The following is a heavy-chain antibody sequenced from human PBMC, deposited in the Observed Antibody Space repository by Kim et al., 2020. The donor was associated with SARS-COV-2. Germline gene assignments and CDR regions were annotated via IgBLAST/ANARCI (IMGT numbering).Heavy chain of an antibody. D-gene: IGHD3-16*01. V-gene: IGHV3-7*03. CDR2: GGSEC. J-gene: IGHJ4*02. Sequence: GGSECYYVDSVRGRFTISRDNAENSFYLQMNSLRADDTAVYYCARDWGDYWGQGTLVTVSS. CDR3: ARDWGDY.